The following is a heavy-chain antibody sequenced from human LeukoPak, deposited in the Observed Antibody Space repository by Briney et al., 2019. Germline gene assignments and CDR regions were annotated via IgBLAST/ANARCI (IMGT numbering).Heavy chain of an antibody. J-gene: IGHJ4*02. V-gene: IGHV3-7*01. CDR2: IKNDGSEE. CDR3: ARAIRGSAVDTGDR. Sequence: HPGGSLRLSCAASGFTFRSYWMRWVRQAPGKGLEGVANIKNDGSEEYYVDSVKGRFTISRDNAKNSLFPQMNSLTVEDTAVYYCARAIRGSAVDTGDRWGQGTLVTVSS. D-gene: IGHD3-10*01. CDR1: GFTFRSYW.